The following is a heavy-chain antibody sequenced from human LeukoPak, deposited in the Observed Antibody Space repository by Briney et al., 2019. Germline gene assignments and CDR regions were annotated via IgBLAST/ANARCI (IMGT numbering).Heavy chain of an antibody. D-gene: IGHD3-16*01. CDR1: GYTVTDYY. Sequence: ASVKVSCKASGYTVTDYYMHWMRPAPGQEPEWLGWINPNSGGTNYAQKFQGRVTMTRDTSVSTAYMELSSLRSDDTAVYYCARGDGSAPNHFYHWGQGALVTVSS. V-gene: IGHV1-2*02. CDR2: INPNSGGT. CDR3: ARGDGSAPNHFYH. J-gene: IGHJ4*02.